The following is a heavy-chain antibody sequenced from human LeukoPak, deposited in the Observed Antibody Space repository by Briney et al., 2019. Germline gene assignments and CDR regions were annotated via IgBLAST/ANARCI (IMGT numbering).Heavy chain of an antibody. D-gene: IGHD6-13*01. Sequence: GGSLRLSCAASGFTFSSYSMNWVRQAPGKGLEWVSSISSSSSYIYYADSAKGRFTISRDNAKNSLYLQMNSLRAEDTVVYYCARGLIAAAASFNWFDPWGQGTLVTVSS. CDR1: GFTFSSYS. CDR2: ISSSSSYI. J-gene: IGHJ5*02. V-gene: IGHV3-21*01. CDR3: ARGLIAAAASFNWFDP.